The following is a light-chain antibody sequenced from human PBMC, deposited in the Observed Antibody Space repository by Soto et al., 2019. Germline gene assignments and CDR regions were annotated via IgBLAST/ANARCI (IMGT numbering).Light chain of an antibody. Sequence: QSVLPHPPSASGSLGQSVTISCTGSSSDVGGYNFVSWFQQHPGKAPKLLIYEVSNRPSGVPDRFSGSKSGNTASLTVSGLQADDEADYYCCSFAGSGYVFGTVTKLTVL. CDR1: SSDVGGYNF. CDR3: CSFAGSGYV. CDR2: EVS. V-gene: IGLV2-8*01. J-gene: IGLJ1*01.